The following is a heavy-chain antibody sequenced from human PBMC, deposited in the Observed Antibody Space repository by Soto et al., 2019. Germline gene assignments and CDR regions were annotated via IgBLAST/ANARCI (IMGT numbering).Heavy chain of an antibody. D-gene: IGHD5-12*01. CDR1: GFTFISHW. J-gene: IGHJ4*02. CDR3: ARDPRDGYHSPPDY. V-gene: IGHV3-74*01. Sequence: EVQLVESGGGLVQPGGSLRLSCVPSGFTFISHWMHGVRQAPGKGLEWVSRINVDGSSTSYADSVRGRFTISRDNAKNTLYLQMNSLRAEDTAVYYCARDPRDGYHSPPDYWGQGTLVTVSS. CDR2: INVDGSST.